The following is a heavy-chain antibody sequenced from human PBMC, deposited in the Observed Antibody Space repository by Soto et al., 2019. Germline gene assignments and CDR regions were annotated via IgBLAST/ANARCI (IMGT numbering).Heavy chain of an antibody. D-gene: IGHD2-2*02. Sequence: PGESLKISCRGSGYSFTSYWIGWVRQMPGKGLEWMGIIYPGDSDTRYSPSFQGQVTISADKSISTAYLQWSSLKASDTAMYYCARHDSEYCSSTSCYRSDYYYMDVWGKGTTVTVSS. CDR3: ARHDSEYCSSTSCYRSDYYYMDV. J-gene: IGHJ6*03. CDR1: GYSFTSYW. V-gene: IGHV5-51*01. CDR2: IYPGDSDT.